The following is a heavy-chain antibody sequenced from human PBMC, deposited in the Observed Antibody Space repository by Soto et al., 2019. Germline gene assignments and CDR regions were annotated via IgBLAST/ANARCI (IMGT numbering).Heavy chain of an antibody. V-gene: IGHV4-30-4*01. D-gene: IGHD2-21*02. J-gene: IGHJ4*02. Sequence: QVQLQESGPGLVKPSQTLSLTCTVSGGSFSSGDYYWSWIRQPPGKGLERIGYIYYTGSTYYHPSLKSRVTMSVDTSKNQFSLRLSSVTAADTAVYYCARVPAGGNSDYFDSWGQGTLVTVSS. CDR2: IYYTGST. CDR3: ARVPAGGNSDYFDS. CDR1: GGSFSSGDYY.